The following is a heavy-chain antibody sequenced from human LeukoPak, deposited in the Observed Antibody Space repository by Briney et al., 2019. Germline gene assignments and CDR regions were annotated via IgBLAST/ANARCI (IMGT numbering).Heavy chain of an antibody. Sequence: PSETLSLTCTVSGGSISSSSYYWGWIRQPPGKGLEWIGSIYYSGSTYYNPSLKSRVTISVDTSKNQFSLKLSSVTAADTAVYYCARVWFESDVPTYQLPPIWGQGTLVTVFS. J-gene: IGHJ4*02. V-gene: IGHV4-39*01. D-gene: IGHD2-2*01. CDR3: ARVWFESDVPTYQLPPI. CDR2: IYYSGST. CDR1: GGSISSSSYY.